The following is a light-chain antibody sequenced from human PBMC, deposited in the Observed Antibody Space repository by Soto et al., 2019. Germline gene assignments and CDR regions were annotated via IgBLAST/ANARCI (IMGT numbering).Light chain of an antibody. V-gene: IGKV3-20*01. CDR1: QSVSRSY. Sequence: EVVLTQSPGTLSLSPGERATLSCRASQSVSRSYLAWYQQKPGQAPRLLIYIASSRATGIPDRFSGSGSGTDFTLTISRLEPEDFAMYYCQQYGSSPDTFGQGTKLESK. CDR3: QQYGSSPDT. J-gene: IGKJ2*01. CDR2: IAS.